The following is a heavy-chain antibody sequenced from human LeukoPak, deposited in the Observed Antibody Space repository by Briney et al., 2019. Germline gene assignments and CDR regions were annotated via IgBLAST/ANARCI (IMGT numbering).Heavy chain of an antibody. J-gene: IGHJ4*02. CDR1: GYSFTSYW. V-gene: IGHV5-51*01. D-gene: IGHD6-13*01. CDR3: ARRIAAGKGGWRTKPDPFDY. Sequence: GESLKISCKGSGYSFTSYWIGWVRQMPGKGLEWMGIIYPGDSDTRYSPSFQGQVTISADKSISTAYLQWSSLKASDTAMYYCARRIAAGKGGWRTKPDPFDYWGQGTLVTVSS. CDR2: IYPGDSDT.